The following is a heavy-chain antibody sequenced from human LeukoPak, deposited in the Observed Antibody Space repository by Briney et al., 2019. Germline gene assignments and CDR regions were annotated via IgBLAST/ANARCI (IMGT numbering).Heavy chain of an antibody. CDR1: GFTFSSYE. J-gene: IGHJ2*01. Sequence: GGSLRLSCAASGFTFSSYEMNWVRQAPGKGLEWVSYISSSGSTINYADSVKGRFTTSRDNSKNTLYLQMNSLRAEDTAVYYCARSQGGTMSLRHFDLWGRGTLVTVSS. CDR3: ARSQGGTMSLRHFDL. V-gene: IGHV3-48*03. D-gene: IGHD3-22*01. CDR2: ISSSGSTI.